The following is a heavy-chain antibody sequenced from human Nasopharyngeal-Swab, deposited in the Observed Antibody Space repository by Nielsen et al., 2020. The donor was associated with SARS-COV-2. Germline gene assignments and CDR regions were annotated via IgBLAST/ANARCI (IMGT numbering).Heavy chain of an antibody. Sequence: ASVKVSCKASGYTFTSYAMNWVRQATGQGLEWMGWINTNTGNPTYAQGFTGRFVFSLDTSVSTAYLQISSLKAEDTAVYYCARVVMAGPNYYMDVWGKGTTVTVSS. CDR1: GYTFTSYA. CDR3: ARVVMAGPNYYMDV. D-gene: IGHD2-21*01. V-gene: IGHV7-4-1*02. CDR2: INTNTGNP. J-gene: IGHJ6*03.